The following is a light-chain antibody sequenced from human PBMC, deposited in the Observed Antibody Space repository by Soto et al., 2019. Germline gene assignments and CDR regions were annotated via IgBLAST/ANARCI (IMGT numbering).Light chain of an antibody. CDR2: GNS. J-gene: IGLJ2*01. CDR1: SSNIGAGYD. CDR3: QSYDGRLSGVV. V-gene: IGLV1-40*01. Sequence: QSVLTQPPSVSGAPGQRVTISCTGSSSNIGAGYDVHWYQQLPGTAPKLLIYGNSNRPSGVPDRFSGSKSGTSASLAITGLQAGDEADYYCQSYDGRLSGVVFGGGTKLTVL.